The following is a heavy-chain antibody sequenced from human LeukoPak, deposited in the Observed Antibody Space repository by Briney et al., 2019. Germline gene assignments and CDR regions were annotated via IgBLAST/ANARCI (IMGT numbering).Heavy chain of an antibody. J-gene: IGHJ4*02. Sequence: GGSLRLSCAASGFTFSSYWMTWVRQAPGKGLEWVANIEQAGTEKYYVDSVKGRFTISRDNARNSLYLQMNSLRAEDTAIYCCARVRGDYYFDYWGQGTLVTVSS. V-gene: IGHV3-7*04. D-gene: IGHD3-10*01. CDR2: IEQAGTEK. CDR3: ARVRGDYYFDY. CDR1: GFTFSSYW.